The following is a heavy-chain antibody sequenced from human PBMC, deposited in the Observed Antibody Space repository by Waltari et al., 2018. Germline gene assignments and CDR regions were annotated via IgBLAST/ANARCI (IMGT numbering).Heavy chain of an antibody. J-gene: IGHJ4*02. D-gene: IGHD6-6*01. CDR3: VTFSFFPPLLSVFDY. CDR1: GGRGEVGA. Sequence: VQLVESGGGGVEEGKRRRRRRGGGGGRGEVGAMHWVRQVPGKGLECLSCISVNSNNIVYADSVKGRFTISRDNAANSLSLLMPPRLSFSPPFSFCVTFSFFPPLLSVFDYWGQGTLLTVSS. CDR2: ISVNSNNI. V-gene: IGHV3-9*01.